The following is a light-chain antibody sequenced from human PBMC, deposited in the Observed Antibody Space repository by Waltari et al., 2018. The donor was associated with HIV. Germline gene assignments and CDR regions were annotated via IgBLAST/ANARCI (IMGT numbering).Light chain of an antibody. CDR2: ANT. Sequence: QSALTQPPSVSGAPGQRVTISCTWTSSNIGTGSDVHWYQQLPGTAPKRLLYANTNRPSGVPDRFSGSKSGTSASLAITGLQAEDEADYYCQSYDSRLSGSVFGGGTKLTVL. CDR1: SSNIGTGSD. CDR3: QSYDSRLSGSV. J-gene: IGLJ3*02. V-gene: IGLV1-40*01.